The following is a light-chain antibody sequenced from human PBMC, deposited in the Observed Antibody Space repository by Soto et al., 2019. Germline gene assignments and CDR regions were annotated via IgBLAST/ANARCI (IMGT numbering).Light chain of an antibody. V-gene: IGKV1-6*01. CDR1: QGISND. CDR2: VAS. Sequence: AIQMTQSPSALSASVGDRVTINCRASQGISNDLAWYQQKPGKAPQLLMYVASTLHIGVPSRFSGSGSGTDFTLTISSLLPEDSATYYCLQDYNFPRTFGQGTKLEIK. CDR3: LQDYNFPRT. J-gene: IGKJ2*01.